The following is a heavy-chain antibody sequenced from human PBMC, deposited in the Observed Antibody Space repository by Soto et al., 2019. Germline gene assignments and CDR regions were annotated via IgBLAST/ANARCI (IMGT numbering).Heavy chain of an antibody. Sequence: ASVKVSCKVSGYTLTELSMHWVRQAPGKGREWMGGFDPEDGETIYAQKFQGRVTMTEDTSTDTAYMELSSLRSEDTAVYYCATSRVNRYYDFWSGSLDYWGQGXLVTVSS. D-gene: IGHD3-3*01. CDR2: FDPEDGET. V-gene: IGHV1-24*01. CDR3: ATSRVNRYYDFWSGSLDY. J-gene: IGHJ4*02. CDR1: GYTLTELS.